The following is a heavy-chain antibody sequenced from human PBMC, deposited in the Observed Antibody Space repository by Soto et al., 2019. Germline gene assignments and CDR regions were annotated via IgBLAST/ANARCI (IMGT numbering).Heavy chain of an antibody. J-gene: IGHJ6*02. CDR1: GYTFTDYL. V-gene: IGHV5-51*01. D-gene: IGHD4-4*01. Sequence: GGSLKTPCKGLGYTFTDYLIGLVRQLPGKSLEWTGISFHGVSNIKYSPSFQDHVTITVDKSTSTAYLQWNTLKASDTVMYYGARHISNSRYYHYAMDVWGQGTTVTVSS. CDR3: ARHISNSRYYHYAMDV. CDR2: SFHGVSNI.